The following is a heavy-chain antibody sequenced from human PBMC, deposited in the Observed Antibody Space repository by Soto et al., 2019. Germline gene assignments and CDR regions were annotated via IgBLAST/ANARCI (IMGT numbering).Heavy chain of an antibody. CDR3: ARGKARYYYYGMDV. Sequence: SETLSLTCAVYGGSFSGYYWSWIRQPPGKGLEWIGEINHSGSTNYNPSLKSRVTISVDTSKNQFSLKLSSVTAADTAVYYCARGKARYYYYGMDVWGQGTTVTVSS. V-gene: IGHV4-34*01. J-gene: IGHJ6*02. CDR1: GGSFSGYY. CDR2: INHSGST.